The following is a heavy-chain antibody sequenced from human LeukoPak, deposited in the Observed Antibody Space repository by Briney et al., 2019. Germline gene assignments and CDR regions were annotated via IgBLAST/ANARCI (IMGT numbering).Heavy chain of an antibody. Sequence: GGSLRLSCAASGFTFSRYTMNWVRQAPGKGLEWVSSISSSSSNIYYADSVKGRFAISRDNAKTSLYLQMNSLRAEDTAVYYCARDSGTIFGPTSVDFWGQGTLVTVPS. V-gene: IGHV3-21*01. J-gene: IGHJ4*02. CDR3: ARDSGTIFGPTSVDF. CDR2: ISSSSSNI. D-gene: IGHD3-3*01. CDR1: GFTFSRYT.